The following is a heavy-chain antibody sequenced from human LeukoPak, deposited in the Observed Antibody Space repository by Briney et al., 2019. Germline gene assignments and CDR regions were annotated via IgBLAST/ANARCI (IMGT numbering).Heavy chain of an antibody. J-gene: IGHJ3*02. CDR3: AKDHEGFRIHQNAFDI. V-gene: IGHV3-23*01. D-gene: IGHD5-18*01. CDR2: ISGSGGST. Sequence: HPGGSLRLSCAASGFTFSSYAMSWVRQAPGRGLEWVSAISGSGGSTYYTDSVKGRFTISRDNSKNTLYLQVNSLRAEDTAVYYCAKDHEGFRIHQNAFDIWGQGTMVTVSS. CDR1: GFTFSSYA.